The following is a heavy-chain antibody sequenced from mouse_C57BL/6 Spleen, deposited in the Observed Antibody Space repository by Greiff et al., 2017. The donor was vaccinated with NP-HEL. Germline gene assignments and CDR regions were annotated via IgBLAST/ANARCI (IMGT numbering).Heavy chain of an antibody. Sequence: EVQVVESGGGLVKPGGSLKLSCAASGFTFSDYGMHWVRQAPEKGLEWVAYISSGSSTNYYADTVKGRFTISRDNAKNTLFLQMTSLRSEDTAMYYCAKPYYYGSSYYAMDYWGQGTSVTVSS. CDR2: ISSGSSTN. CDR3: AKPYYYGSSYYAMDY. J-gene: IGHJ4*01. V-gene: IGHV5-17*01. D-gene: IGHD1-1*01. CDR1: GFTFSDYG.